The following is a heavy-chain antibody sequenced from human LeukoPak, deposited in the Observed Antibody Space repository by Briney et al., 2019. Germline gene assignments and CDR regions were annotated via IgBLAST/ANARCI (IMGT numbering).Heavy chain of an antibody. Sequence: GGSLRLSCAASGFTFSSYPIHWVRQAPGKGLDWVALISSDGSDKKYADSVKGRFTISRDNSKNTLYLQMHSLRVEDTAVYYCARGRGYTDPFDYWGQGTLVTVSS. CDR3: ARGRGYTDPFDY. D-gene: IGHD5-18*01. CDR2: ISSDGSDK. V-gene: IGHV3-30-3*01. CDR1: GFTFSSYP. J-gene: IGHJ4*02.